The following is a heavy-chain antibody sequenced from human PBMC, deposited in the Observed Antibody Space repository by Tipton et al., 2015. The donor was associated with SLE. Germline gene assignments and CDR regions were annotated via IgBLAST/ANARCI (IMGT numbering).Heavy chain of an antibody. V-gene: IGHV4-4*07. CDR3: ARGRIAVAGNHFDY. CDR2: IYTSGST. D-gene: IGHD6-19*01. J-gene: IGHJ4*02. CDR1: NGSISSFY. Sequence: TLSLTCSVSNGSISSFYWNWIRQPAGKGLEWIGRIYTSGSTNYNPSLKSRVTISVDTSKNQCSLKRSSVTAADTAVYYCARGRIAVAGNHFDYWGQGTLVTVSS.